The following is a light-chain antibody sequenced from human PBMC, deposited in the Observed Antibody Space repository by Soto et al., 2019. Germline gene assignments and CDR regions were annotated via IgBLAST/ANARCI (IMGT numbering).Light chain of an antibody. CDR1: SSNIGAGED. Sequence: QSVLTQPPSVSGAPGQRVTISCTGSSSNIGAGEDGHWYQQLPGTAPKLLIYGNSNRPSGVPDRFSGSKSGTSASLAITGLQAEDEADYYWQSDYSIRSGSVLGGRTKLTVL. J-gene: IGLJ3*02. V-gene: IGLV1-40*01. CDR3: QSDYSIRSGSV. CDR2: GNS.